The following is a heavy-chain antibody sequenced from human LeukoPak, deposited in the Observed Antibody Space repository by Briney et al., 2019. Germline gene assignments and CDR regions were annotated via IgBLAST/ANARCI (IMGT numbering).Heavy chain of an antibody. CDR1: GYTFTGYY. J-gene: IGHJ4*02. Sequence: GASVKVSCKASGYTFTGYYIHWVRQAPGQGLEWMGWINPNSGDTRYIQKFQGRVTMTRDTSISTVYVELIRLRSDDTAVYYCARDGAVNTFDYWGQGTLVAVSS. CDR3: ARDGAVNTFDY. D-gene: IGHD1-26*01. CDR2: INPNSGDT. V-gene: IGHV1-2*02.